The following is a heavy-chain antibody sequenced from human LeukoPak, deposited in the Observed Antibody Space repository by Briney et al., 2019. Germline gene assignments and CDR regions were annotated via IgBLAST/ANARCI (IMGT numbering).Heavy chain of an antibody. V-gene: IGHV3-23*01. J-gene: IGHJ4*02. CDR3: ASRGPYGDYAGFDY. CDR2: ISGSGGST. Sequence: TGGSLRLSCAASGFTFSSYAMSWVRQAPGKGLEWVSAISGSGGSTYYADSVKGRFTISRDNSKNTLYLQMNSLRAEDTAVYYCASRGPYGDYAGFDYWGQGTLVTVSS. D-gene: IGHD4-17*01. CDR1: GFTFSSYA.